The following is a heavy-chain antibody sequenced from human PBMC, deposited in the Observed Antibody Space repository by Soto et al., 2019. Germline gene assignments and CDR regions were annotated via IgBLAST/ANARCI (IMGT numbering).Heavy chain of an antibody. CDR2: IGGTGNTT. D-gene: IGHD2-2*01. CDR3: ARIRQLLFVS. CDR1: GFTFRVYA. Sequence: GGSLRLSCAASGFTFRVYAMSWFRQAPGRGLEWVSAIGGTGNTTYYADSVKGRFTIARDNSGDTLYLQMTSLRVEDTAVYYCARIRQLLFVSWGQGTLVTVSS. V-gene: IGHV3-23*01. J-gene: IGHJ4*02.